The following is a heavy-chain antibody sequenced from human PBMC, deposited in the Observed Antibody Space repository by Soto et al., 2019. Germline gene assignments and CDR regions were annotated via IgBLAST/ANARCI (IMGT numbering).Heavy chain of an antibody. CDR3: AKRGFYGSGIPNYYGMDV. D-gene: IGHD3-10*01. J-gene: IGHJ6*02. CDR2: ISGTGGGT. V-gene: IGHV3-23*01. CDR1: GFTFSNYA. Sequence: EVHLLESGGGLVQPGGSLRLSCAASGFTFSNYAMTWVRQAPGKGLECVSVISGTGGGTNNADSAKGRFTTSRDNSKNTLYLQMNSLRAEDTAVYYCAKRGFYGSGIPNYYGMDVWGQGTAVTVSS.